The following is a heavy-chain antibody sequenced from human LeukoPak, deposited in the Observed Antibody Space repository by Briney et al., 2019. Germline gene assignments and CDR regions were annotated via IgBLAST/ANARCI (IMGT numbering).Heavy chain of an antibody. V-gene: IGHV4-61*05. J-gene: IGHJ4*02. D-gene: IGHD2-21*01. CDR1: GSSISSGGYY. CDR2: IYYSGST. Sequence: PSETLSLTCTVSGSSISSGGYYWSWIRQPPGKGLEWIGYIYYSGSTNYNPSLKSRATISVDNSKNQFSLKLTSVTAADTAMYYCTRNGDYCLDYWGQGTLVTVSS. CDR3: TRNGDYCLDY.